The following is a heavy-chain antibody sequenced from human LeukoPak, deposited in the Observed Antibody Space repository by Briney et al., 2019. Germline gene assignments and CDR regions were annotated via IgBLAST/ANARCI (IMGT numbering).Heavy chain of an antibody. J-gene: IGHJ4*02. D-gene: IGHD7-27*01. V-gene: IGHV1-8*01. CDR3: ARGRPTNLGGIY. CDR1: GYTFTSHH. Sequence: ASVKVSCKASGYTFTSHHINWVRQAAGQGLGWMGWMNPDTGNTAYAQKFQARVTMTWDTSISTAYMELGSLRSEDTAVYYCARGRPTNLGGIYWGQGTLVTVSS. CDR2: MNPDTGNT.